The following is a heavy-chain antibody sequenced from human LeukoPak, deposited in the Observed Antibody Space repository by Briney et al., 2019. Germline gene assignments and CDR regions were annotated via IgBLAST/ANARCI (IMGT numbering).Heavy chain of an antibody. CDR3: AKGPKLGDGFHCDY. CDR1: EFTFSSHA. Sequence: GGSLRLSCVASEFTFSSHAMNWVRQAPGKGLEWVSGISGSADNTYYADSVKGRFTISRDISKNTVYLQMNNLRVDDTAVYYCAKGPKLGDGFHCDYWGQGTLVTVSS. D-gene: IGHD5-24*01. CDR2: ISGSADNT. V-gene: IGHV3-23*01. J-gene: IGHJ4*02.